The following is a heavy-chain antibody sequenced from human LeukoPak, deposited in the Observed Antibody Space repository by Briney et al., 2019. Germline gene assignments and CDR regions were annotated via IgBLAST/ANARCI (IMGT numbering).Heavy chain of an antibody. J-gene: IGHJ4*02. CDR2: FDPEDGET. CDR3: RIAAACKIHY. D-gene: IGHD6-13*01. V-gene: IGHV1-24*01. CDR1: GYTLTELS. Sequence: ASVKVSRKVSGYTLTELSMHWVRQAPGKGLEWMGGFDPEDGETIYAQKFQGRVTMTEDTSTDTAYMELSSLRSEDTAVYYCRIAAACKIHYWGQGTLVTVSS.